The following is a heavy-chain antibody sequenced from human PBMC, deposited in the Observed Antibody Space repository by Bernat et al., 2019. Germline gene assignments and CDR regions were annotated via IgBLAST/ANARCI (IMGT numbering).Heavy chain of an antibody. CDR3: AKCLFLIFGVVNCPDY. CDR2: ISGSGGST. CDR1: GFTFSSYA. D-gene: IGHD3-3*01. J-gene: IGHJ4*02. Sequence: EVQLVESGGGLVQPGGSLRLSCAASGFTFSSYAMSWVRQAPGKGLEWVSAISGSGGSTYYADSVKGRFTISRDNSKNTLYLQMNSLRAEDTAVYYCAKCLFLIFGVVNCPDYWGQGTLVTVSS. V-gene: IGHV3-23*04.